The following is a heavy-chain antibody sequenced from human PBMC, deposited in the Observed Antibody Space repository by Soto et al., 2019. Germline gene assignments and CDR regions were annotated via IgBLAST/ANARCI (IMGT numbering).Heavy chain of an antibody. D-gene: IGHD2-2*01. CDR1: GFTFNSYD. Sequence: EVQLVESGGGLVQPGGSLRLSCAASGFTFNSYDMHWVRQATGKGLEWVSASGTAGDTYYPGSVKGRFTISRENAKNSLYLQMNSLRAGDTAVYYCARGPSIVLVPAAMPYYYYYGMDVWCQVTTVTVSS. CDR2: SGTAGDT. CDR3: ARGPSIVLVPAAMPYYYYYGMDV. J-gene: IGHJ6*02. V-gene: IGHV3-13*01.